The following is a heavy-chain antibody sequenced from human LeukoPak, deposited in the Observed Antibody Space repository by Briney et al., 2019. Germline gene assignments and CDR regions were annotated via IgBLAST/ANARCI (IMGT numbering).Heavy chain of an antibody. CDR1: GVTFSSDE. CDR3: ARMTLDRQYNDY. V-gene: IGHV3-48*03. CDR2: ISGSGGGI. D-gene: IGHD1-1*01. Sequence: GGSQRLSCAASGVTFSSDEMNWGRQAPGKGLEWVSYISGSGGGIYYADSVKGRFTMSRDNARNSLYLQMSSLRAEDTAVYYCARMTLDRQYNDYWAEGTVVTVSS. J-gene: IGHJ4*02.